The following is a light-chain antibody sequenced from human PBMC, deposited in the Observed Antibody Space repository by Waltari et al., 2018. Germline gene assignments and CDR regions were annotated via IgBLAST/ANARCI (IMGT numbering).Light chain of an antibody. CDR1: QSVFFTPTNNNY. Sequence: DIVMTQSPDSLAVSLGERATINCKSSQSVFFTPTNNNYLAWYQQKPRQPPKLLIYWASTRESGVPDRFSGSVSGTDFTLTISSLQAEDVAVYYCQQYQSFPWTFGQGTKVEIK. V-gene: IGKV4-1*01. CDR2: WAS. CDR3: QQYQSFPWT. J-gene: IGKJ1*01.